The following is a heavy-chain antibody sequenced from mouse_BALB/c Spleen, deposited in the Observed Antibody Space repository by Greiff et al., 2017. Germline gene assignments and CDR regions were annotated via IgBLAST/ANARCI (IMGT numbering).Heavy chain of an antibody. J-gene: IGHJ4*01. D-gene: IGHD2-1*01. Sequence: EVQRVESGPELVKPGASMKISCKASGYSFTGYTMTWVKQSHGKNLEWIGLINPYNGGTSYNQKFKGKATLTVDKSSSTAYMELLSLTSEDSAVYYCARECYGNYDYAMDYWGQGTSVTVSS. V-gene: IGHV1-18*01. CDR2: INPYNGGT. CDR1: GYSFTGYT. CDR3: ARECYGNYDYAMDY.